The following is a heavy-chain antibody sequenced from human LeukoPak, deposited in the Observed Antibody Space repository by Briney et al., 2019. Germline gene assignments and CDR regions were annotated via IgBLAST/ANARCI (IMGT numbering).Heavy chain of an antibody. V-gene: IGHV1-69*05. CDR2: IIPIFGTA. CDR3: ERLGTGGTDY. Sequence: GASVKVSCKASGGTFSSYAISWVRQAPGQGLEWMGGIIPIFGTANYAQKFQGRVTITTDESTSTAYMELSSLRSEDTAVYYCERLGTGGTDYWGQGTLVTVFS. D-gene: IGHD7-27*01. J-gene: IGHJ4*02. CDR1: GGTFSSYA.